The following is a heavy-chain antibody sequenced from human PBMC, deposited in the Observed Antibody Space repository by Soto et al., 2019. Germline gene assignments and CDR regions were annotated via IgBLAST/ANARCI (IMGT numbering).Heavy chain of an antibody. CDR3: ARHGITGSYCDAFDI. CDR1: GYTFTNYG. V-gene: IGHV1-18*01. J-gene: IGHJ3*02. D-gene: IGHD1-26*01. Sequence: ASVKVSCKASGYTFTNYGFSWVRQAPGQGLEWMGWISGYNGNTKYAEKFQGRVTMTTDTSTSTAHMELSSVTAAETAVYYCARHGITGSYCDAFDIWGQGTMVTVSS. CDR2: ISGYNGNT.